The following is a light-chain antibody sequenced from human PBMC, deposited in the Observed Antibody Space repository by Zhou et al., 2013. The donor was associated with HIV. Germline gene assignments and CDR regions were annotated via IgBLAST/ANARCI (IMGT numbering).Light chain of an antibody. V-gene: IGKV3-20*01. CDR1: QSVRSNY. J-gene: IGKJ3*01. Sequence: EIVMTQSPASLSVSPGERATLSCRASQSVRSNYLAWYQKKVGQAPRLLIFNGGTRAPGIPDRFGGSGFGTDFTLTISSLEPDDFAVYYCHQYGDSVTFGPGTKVDI. CDR3: HQYGDSVT. CDR2: NGG.